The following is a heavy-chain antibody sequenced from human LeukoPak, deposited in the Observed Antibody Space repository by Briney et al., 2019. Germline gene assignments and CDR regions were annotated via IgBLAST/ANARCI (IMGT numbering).Heavy chain of an antibody. J-gene: IGHJ3*02. D-gene: IGHD6-19*01. V-gene: IGHV4-59*10. CDR3: ARDFVAGRAKAFDI. CDR2: IYTSGST. Sequence: PSETLSLTCAVYGGSFSGYYWSWIRQPAGKGLEWIGRIYTSGSTNYNPSLKSRVTMSVDTSKNQFSLKLSSVTAADTAVYYCARDFVAGRAKAFDIWGQGTMVTVSS. CDR1: GGSFSGYY.